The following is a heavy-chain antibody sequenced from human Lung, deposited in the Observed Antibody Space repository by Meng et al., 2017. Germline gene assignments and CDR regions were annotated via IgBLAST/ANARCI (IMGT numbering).Heavy chain of an antibody. V-gene: IGHV4-34*04. CDR1: GCTFSDNY. J-gene: IGHJ4*02. CDR2: INHNGST. Sequence: VHLRQCGAGLLQPADTLSLACVVSGCTFSDNYWRWVRQPPGKGLEWIGEINHNGSTNNNPSLESRTTISVDTSQNNLSLKLISVTAADAAVYYCARGPTTMAHDFDYWGQGTLVTVSS. D-gene: IGHD4-11*01. CDR3: ARGPTTMAHDFDY.